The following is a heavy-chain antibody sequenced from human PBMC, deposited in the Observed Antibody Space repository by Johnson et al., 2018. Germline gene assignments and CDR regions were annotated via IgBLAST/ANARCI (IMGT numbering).Heavy chain of an antibody. CDR2: ISGSGGST. D-gene: IGHD3-16*01. J-gene: IGHJ6*02. Sequence: EVQLVQSGGGLVQPGGSLRLSCAASGFTFSSYAMSWVRQAPGKGLEWVSAISGSGGSTYYADSVKGRFTISRDNSKNTLFLQMNSLRAEDTAVYYWAKESPARRGTYYYYGMDVWVQGATVTVSS. CDR3: AKESPARRGTYYYYGMDV. CDR1: GFTFSSYA. V-gene: IGHV3-23*04.